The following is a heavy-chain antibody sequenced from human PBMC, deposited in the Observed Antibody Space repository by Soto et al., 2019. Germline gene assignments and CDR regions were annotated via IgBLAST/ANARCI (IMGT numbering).Heavy chain of an antibody. Sequence: GASVKVSCKASGYTFTGYYMHWVRQAPGQGLEWMGWNNPNSGGTNYAQKFQGRVTMTRDTSISTAYMELSRLRSDDTAVYYCARDRRIQLWNPMGYYYYGMDVWGQGTTVTVS. CDR1: GYTFTGYY. CDR3: ARDRRIQLWNPMGYYYYGMDV. J-gene: IGHJ6*02. CDR2: NNPNSGGT. V-gene: IGHV1-2*02. D-gene: IGHD5-18*01.